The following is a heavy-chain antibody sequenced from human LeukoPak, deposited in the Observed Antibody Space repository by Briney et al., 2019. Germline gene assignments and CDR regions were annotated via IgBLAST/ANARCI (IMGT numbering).Heavy chain of an antibody. D-gene: IGHD1-1*01. CDR2: IYYSGST. V-gene: IGHV4-39*01. J-gene: IGHJ5*02. CDR3: ARPVPSRLGWFDP. CDR1: GGSISSSSYY. Sequence: SETLSLTCTVSGGSISSSSYYWGWIRQPPGKGLKWIGSIYYSGSTYYNPSLKSRVTISVDTSKNQFSLKLSSVTAADTAVYYCARPVPSRLGWFDPWGQGTLVTVSS.